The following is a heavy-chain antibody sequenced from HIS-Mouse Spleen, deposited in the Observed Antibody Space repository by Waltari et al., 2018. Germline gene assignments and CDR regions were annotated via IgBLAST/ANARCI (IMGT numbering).Heavy chain of an antibody. D-gene: IGHD2-2*01. Sequence: EVQLLESGGGLVQPGGSLRLSCAASGFTFSSYAMSWVRQAPGRGLGWVSAISGSGGSTYYADSVKGRFTISRDNSKNTLYLQMNSLRAEDTAVYYCAKDLGCGNCSSTSSMGYWGQGTLVTVSS. J-gene: IGHJ4*02. CDR1: GFTFSSYA. CDR2: ISGSGGST. V-gene: IGHV3-23*01. CDR3: AKDLGCGNCSSTSSMGY.